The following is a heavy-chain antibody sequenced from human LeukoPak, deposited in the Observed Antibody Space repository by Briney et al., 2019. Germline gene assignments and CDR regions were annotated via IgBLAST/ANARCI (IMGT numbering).Heavy chain of an antibody. Sequence: GGSLRLSCAASGFTFSSYWMHWVRQPPGKGLVWVSRIKNDGSTTTYADSVKGRFTVSRDNAKNTLYLQMNSLRAEDTAVYYCARERKYDSNFDYWGQGTLVTVSS. CDR1: GFTFSSYW. CDR3: ARERKYDSNFDY. V-gene: IGHV3-74*01. CDR2: IKNDGSTT. D-gene: IGHD1-1*01. J-gene: IGHJ4*02.